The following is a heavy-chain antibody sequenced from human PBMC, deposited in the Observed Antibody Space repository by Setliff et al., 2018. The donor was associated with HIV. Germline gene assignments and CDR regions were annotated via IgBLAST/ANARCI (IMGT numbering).Heavy chain of an antibody. Sequence: SVKVSCKASGGTFRSYAISWVRQAPGQGLEWMGGSIPTLGTANYAQNFQGRVTSTADGSTSIVHMELSSLRSEDTAVYFCARGQYDILTGLRRYAFDMWGQGTMVTVSS. D-gene: IGHD3-9*01. CDR3: ARGQYDILTGLRRYAFDM. V-gene: IGHV1-69*13. CDR2: SIPTLGTA. CDR1: GGTFRSYA. J-gene: IGHJ3*02.